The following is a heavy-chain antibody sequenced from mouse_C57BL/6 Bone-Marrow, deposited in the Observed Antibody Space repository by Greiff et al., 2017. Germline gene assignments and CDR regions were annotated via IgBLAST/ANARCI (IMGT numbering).Heavy chain of an antibody. CDR3: ARDRVIITVVATPAWFAY. V-gene: IGHV5-4*01. Sequence: EVKLVESGGGLVQPGGSLKLSCAASGFTFSSYAMSWVRQTPEKRLEWVATISDGGSYTYYPDNVKGRFTISRDNAKNNLYLQMSHLKSEDTAMYYCARDRVIITVVATPAWFAYWGQGTLVTVSA. J-gene: IGHJ3*01. CDR2: ISDGGSYT. D-gene: IGHD1-1*01. CDR1: GFTFSSYA.